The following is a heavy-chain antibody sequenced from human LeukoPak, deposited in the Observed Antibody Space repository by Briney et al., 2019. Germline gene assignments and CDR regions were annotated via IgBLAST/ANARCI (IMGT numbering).Heavy chain of an antibody. J-gene: IGHJ4*02. CDR1: GFTFSSYG. Sequence: GGSLRLSCAASGFTFSSYGMHWVCQAPGKGLEWVAFIRYDGSNKYYADSVKGRFTISRDNSKNTLYLQMNSLRAEDTAVYYCAKDRGGATMYYFESWGQGTLVTVSS. CDR2: IRYDGSNK. V-gene: IGHV3-30*02. D-gene: IGHD3-16*01. CDR3: AKDRGGATMYYFES.